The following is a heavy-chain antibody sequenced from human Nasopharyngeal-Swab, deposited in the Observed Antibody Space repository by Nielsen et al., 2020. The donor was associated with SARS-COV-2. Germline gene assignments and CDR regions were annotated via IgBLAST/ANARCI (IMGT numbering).Heavy chain of an antibody. V-gene: IGHV3-53*01. J-gene: IGHJ4*02. CDR1: GFTVSSNY. CDR3: ARDPGSYYFDF. Sequence: GGSLRLSCAASGFTVSSNYMSWVRQAPGKGLEWVSVIYSGGSTYYADSVKGRFTISRDNSKNMVYLQMNSLRAEDTAVYYCARDPGSYYFDFWGQGTLVTVSS. D-gene: IGHD3-10*01. CDR2: IYSGGST.